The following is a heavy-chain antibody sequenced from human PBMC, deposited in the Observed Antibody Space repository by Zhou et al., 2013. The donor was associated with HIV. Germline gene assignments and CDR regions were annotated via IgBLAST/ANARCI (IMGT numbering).Heavy chain of an antibody. CDR1: GYTFTSYG. CDR3: ASGCLGGDCSFDH. J-gene: IGHJ4*02. V-gene: IGHV1-69*17. Sequence: QVQLVQSGAEVRKPGASVQVSCKASGYTFTSYGISWVRQAPRHGLEWVGGVIPVLGIAHYCQKFQGRVTISADKSKTVSYLELTSLRSEDTALYFCASGCLGGDCSFDHWGQGTLVTVSA. D-gene: IGHD2-21*02. CDR2: VIPVLGIA.